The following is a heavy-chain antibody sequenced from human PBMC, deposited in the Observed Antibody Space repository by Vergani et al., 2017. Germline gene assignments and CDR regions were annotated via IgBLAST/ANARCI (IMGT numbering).Heavy chain of an antibody. CDR3: VTAGDDIAARGIFYYYYGMDV. Sequence: EVQLLESGGGLVQPGGSLRLSCAASGFTFSSYAMSWVRQAPGKGLEWVSAISGSGGSTYYADSVKGRFTISRDNSKNTLYLQMKSLRAEDTAVYYCVTAGDDIAARGIFYYYYGMDVWGQGTTVTVSS. CDR2: ISGSGGST. D-gene: IGHD6-6*01. J-gene: IGHJ6*02. V-gene: IGHV3-23*01. CDR1: GFTFSSYA.